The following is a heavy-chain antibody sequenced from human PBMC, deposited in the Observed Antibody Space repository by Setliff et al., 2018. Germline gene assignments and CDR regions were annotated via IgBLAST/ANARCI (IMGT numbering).Heavy chain of an antibody. CDR1: GGSISSYY. V-gene: IGHV4-59*01. Sequence: SETLSLTCTVSGGSISSYYRSWIRQPPGKGLEWIGYIYYSGSTNYNPSLKSRVTISVDTSKNQFSLKLSSVTAADTAVYYCARDRPIAAAGTFIRYYYYYGMDVWGQGTTVTVSS. J-gene: IGHJ6*02. CDR2: IYYSGST. D-gene: IGHD6-13*01. CDR3: ARDRPIAAAGTFIRYYYYYGMDV.